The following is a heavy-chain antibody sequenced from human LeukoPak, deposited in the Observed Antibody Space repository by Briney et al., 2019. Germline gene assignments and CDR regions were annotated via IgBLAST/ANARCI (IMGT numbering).Heavy chain of an antibody. D-gene: IGHD3-22*01. CDR1: GGSISSSNW. CDR3: ARDSYYDSSGYYDY. V-gene: IGHV4-4*02. J-gene: IGHJ4*02. CDR2: IYHSGST. Sequence: SGTLSLTCAVSGGSISSSNWWSWVRQPPGKGLEWIGEIYHSGSTSYNPSLKSRVTISVDTSKNQFSLKLSSVTAADTAVYYCARDSYYDSSGYYDYWGQGTLVTVSS.